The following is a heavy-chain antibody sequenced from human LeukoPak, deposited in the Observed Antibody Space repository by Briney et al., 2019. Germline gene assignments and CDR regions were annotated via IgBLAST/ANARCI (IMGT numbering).Heavy chain of an antibody. CDR1: GGSISSGSYY. D-gene: IGHD3-3*01. J-gene: IGHJ5*02. V-gene: IGHV4-61*02. CDR2: IYTSGST. Sequence: SQTLSLTCTVSGGSISSGSYYWSWIRQPAGKGLEWNGRIYTSGSTNYNPSLKSRVTISVDTSKNQFSLKLSSVTAADPAVYYCARENYDFWSGYYFSPWGQGTLVTVSP. CDR3: ARENYDFWSGYYFSP.